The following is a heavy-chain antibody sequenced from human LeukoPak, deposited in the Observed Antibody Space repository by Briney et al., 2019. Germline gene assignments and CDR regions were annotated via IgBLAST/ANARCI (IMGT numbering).Heavy chain of an antibody. Sequence: ASVKVSFKASGYTFTSYGISWVRQAPGQGVEWMGWISAYNGNTNYAQKLQGRVTMTTDTSTSTAYMELRSLRSDDTAVYYCARQVWQQLVRDYYGMDVWGQGTTVTVSS. CDR2: ISAYNGNT. V-gene: IGHV1-18*01. J-gene: IGHJ6*02. CDR3: ARQVWQQLVRDYYGMDV. D-gene: IGHD6-13*01. CDR1: GYTFTSYG.